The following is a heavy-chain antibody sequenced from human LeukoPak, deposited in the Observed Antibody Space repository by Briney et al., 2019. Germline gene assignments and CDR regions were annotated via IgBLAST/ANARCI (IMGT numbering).Heavy chain of an antibody. Sequence: PGGSLRLSCAASGFTFDDYGMSWVRQAPGKGLEWVSGINWNGGSTGYADSVKGRFTISRDNAKNSLYLQMNSLRAEDTALYHCARVLIGGTGYYYMDVWGKGTTVTVSS. V-gene: IGHV3-20*01. D-gene: IGHD1-1*01. J-gene: IGHJ6*03. CDR3: ARVLIGGTGYYYMDV. CDR1: GFTFDDYG. CDR2: INWNGGST.